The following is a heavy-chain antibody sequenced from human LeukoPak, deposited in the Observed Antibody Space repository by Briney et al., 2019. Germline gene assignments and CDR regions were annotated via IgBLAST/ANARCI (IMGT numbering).Heavy chain of an antibody. CDR2: ITPGGGT. CDR3: AKDLQDFWSGYPDAFDV. D-gene: IGHD3-3*01. V-gene: IGHV3-23*01. J-gene: IGHJ3*01. CDR1: EFTFSSYV. Sequence: GGSLRLSCAASEFTFSSYVMAWVRQAPGKGLEWVSTITPGGGTYYADSVKGRFTISRDNSKNTLYLQMNSLRAEDTAVYYCAKDLQDFWSGYPDAFDVWGQGTMVTVSS.